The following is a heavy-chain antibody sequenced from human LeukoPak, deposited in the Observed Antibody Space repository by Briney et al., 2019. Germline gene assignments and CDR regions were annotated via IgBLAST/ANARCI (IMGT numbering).Heavy chain of an antibody. Sequence: GGSLRLSCAASGFTFSSYWMHWVRQAPGKGLEWVSAISGSGGSTYYADSVKGRFTISRDNSKNTLYLQMNSLRAEDTAVYYCAKWGELESYCFDYWGQGTLVTVSS. J-gene: IGHJ4*02. CDR3: AKWGELESYCFDY. CDR1: GFTFSSYW. CDR2: ISGSGGST. D-gene: IGHD1-1*01. V-gene: IGHV3-23*01.